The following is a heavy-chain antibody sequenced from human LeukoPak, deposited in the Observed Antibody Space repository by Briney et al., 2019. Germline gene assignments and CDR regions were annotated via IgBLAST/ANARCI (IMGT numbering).Heavy chain of an antibody. D-gene: IGHD5-12*01. J-gene: IGHJ6*03. V-gene: IGHV3-21*01. CDR1: GFTFSSYS. CDR3: ARDQGVATMRVMDV. CDR2: ISSSSSYI. Sequence: GGSLRLSCAASGFTFSSYSMKWVRQAPGEGLEWVSSISSSSSYIYYADSVKGRFTISRDNAKNSLYLQMNSLRAEDTAVYYCARDQGVATMRVMDVWGKGTTVTVSS.